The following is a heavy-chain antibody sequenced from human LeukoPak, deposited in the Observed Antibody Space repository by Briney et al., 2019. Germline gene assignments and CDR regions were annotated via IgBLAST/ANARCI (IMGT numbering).Heavy chain of an antibody. CDR2: TYYSRNT. V-gene: IGHV4-39*01. CDR3: VRHEEEDGYNAKTFDY. CDR1: GGSISSSGNF. J-gene: IGHJ4*02. D-gene: IGHD5-24*01. Sequence: SETLSLTCTVSGGSISSSGNFWGWVRQPPGRGLEWFASTYYSRNTYYNPSRKSRVTISVDTSKNQFSLKLSSVTAADTAVYYCVRHEEEDGYNAKTFDYWGQGTLVTVSS.